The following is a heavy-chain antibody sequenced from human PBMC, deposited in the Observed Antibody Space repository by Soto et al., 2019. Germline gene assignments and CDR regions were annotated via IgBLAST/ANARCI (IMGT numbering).Heavy chain of an antibody. CDR1: GYSIGSGYY. CDR3: ARTFDYYGMDV. CDR2: IYHAGSV. J-gene: IGHJ6*02. V-gene: IGHV4-38-2*01. Sequence: SETLSLTCAVPGYSIGSGYYWAWIRQSPGKGLEWIGSIYHAGSVYYNPSLNGRVALSMDTPKNHFSLKLTSVTAADTAVYYCARTFDYYGMDVWGQGTTVTVSS.